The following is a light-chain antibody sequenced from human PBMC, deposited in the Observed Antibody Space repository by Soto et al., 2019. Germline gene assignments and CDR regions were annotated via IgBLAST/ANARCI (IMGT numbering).Light chain of an antibody. CDR3: QKYNSAPPFT. CDR1: QGISNY. J-gene: IGKJ3*01. CDR2: AAS. Sequence: DIQMTQSPSSLSASVGDRVTITCRASQGISNYLAWYQQKPGKVHKLLIYAASTLQSGVPSRFSGSGSGTDFTLTISSLQTEDVATYYCQKYNSAPPFTFGPGTKVDIK. V-gene: IGKV1-27*01.